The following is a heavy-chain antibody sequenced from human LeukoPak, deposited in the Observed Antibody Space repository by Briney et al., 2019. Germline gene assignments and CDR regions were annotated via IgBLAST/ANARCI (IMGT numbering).Heavy chain of an antibody. J-gene: IGHJ5*02. CDR3: ARDLQDSSSWEVNWFDP. D-gene: IGHD6-13*01. CDR2: IYYSGST. Sequence: SETLSLTCTVSGGSISSSSYYWGWIRQPPGKGLEWIGSIYYSGSTYYNPSLKSRATISVDTSKNQFSLKLSSVTAADTAVYYCARDLQDSSSWEVNWFDPWGQGTLVTVSS. CDR1: GGSISSSSYY. V-gene: IGHV4-39*02.